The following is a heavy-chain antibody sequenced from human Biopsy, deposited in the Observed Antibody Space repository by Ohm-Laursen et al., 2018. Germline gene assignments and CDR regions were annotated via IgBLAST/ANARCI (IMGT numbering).Heavy chain of an antibody. V-gene: IGHV3-48*03. Sequence: LSLTCAVSGFTFTSYGMNWVRQASGKGLEWVANIHYTGSPIYYADSVRGRFTISRDNGEYSLFLQMNSLRVDDTAVYYCARRIPLYGMDVWGQGTTVTVSS. CDR2: IHYTGSPI. CDR1: GFTFTSYG. CDR3: ARRIPLYGMDV. J-gene: IGHJ6*02. D-gene: IGHD2-2*02.